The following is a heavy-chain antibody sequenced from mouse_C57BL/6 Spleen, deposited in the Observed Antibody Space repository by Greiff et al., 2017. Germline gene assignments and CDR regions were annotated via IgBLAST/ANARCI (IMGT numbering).Heavy chain of an antibody. CDR3: ARGGLGRQAWFAY. V-gene: IGHV1-69*01. CDR2: IDPSDSYT. Sequence: QVQLQQPGAELVMPGASVKLSCKASGYTFTSYWMHWVKQRPGQGLEWIGEIDPSDSYTNYNQKFKGKSTLTVDKSSSTAYMQLSSLTSEDSAVYYCARGGLGRQAWFAYWGQGTLVTVSA. CDR1: GYTFTSYW. D-gene: IGHD4-1*01. J-gene: IGHJ3*01.